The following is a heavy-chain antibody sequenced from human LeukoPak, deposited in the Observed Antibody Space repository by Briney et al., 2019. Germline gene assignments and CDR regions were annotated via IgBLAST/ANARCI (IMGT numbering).Heavy chain of an antibody. V-gene: IGHV1-69*04. J-gene: IGHJ4*02. CDR2: IIPILGIA. CDR3: ARFREAGTTDY. Sequence: SVKVSCRASGGTFSSYAISWVRQAPGQGLEWMGRIIPILGIANYAQKFQGRVTITADKSTSTAYMELSSLRSEDTAVYYCARFREAGTTDYWGQGTLVTVSS. D-gene: IGHD1-1*01. CDR1: GGTFSSYA.